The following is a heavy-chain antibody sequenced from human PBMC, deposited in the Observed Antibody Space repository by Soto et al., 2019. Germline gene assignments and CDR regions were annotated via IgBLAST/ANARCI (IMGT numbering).Heavy chain of an antibody. J-gene: IGHJ4*02. CDR2: ISGSGDVI. D-gene: IGHD6-6*01. CDR1: GFTYNSYA. Sequence: EVQLLQSGGGLVQPGGSLRLSCAVSGFTYNSYAMAWVRQAPGKGLEWVSSISGSGDVIYYADSVKGRFTISRDNSKITLSLQLTSLRVEDTGVYYCAKYRSTSSGAEGFDYWGQEALVTVSS. V-gene: IGHV3-23*01. CDR3: AKYRSTSSGAEGFDY.